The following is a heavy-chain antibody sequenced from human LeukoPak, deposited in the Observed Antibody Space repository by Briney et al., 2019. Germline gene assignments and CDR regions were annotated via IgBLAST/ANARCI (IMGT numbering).Heavy chain of an antibody. CDR3: ARHRSGSYHSTLDY. Sequence: GESLKISCKGSGYFFTNYWIGWVRQMPGKGLEWMGIIYPGDSDTRYSPSFQGQVTISAAKSISTAYLQWSSLKASDTAIYYCARHRSGSYHSTLDYWGQGILVTVSS. CDR1: GYFFTNYW. V-gene: IGHV5-51*01. J-gene: IGHJ4*02. CDR2: IYPGDSDT. D-gene: IGHD1-26*01.